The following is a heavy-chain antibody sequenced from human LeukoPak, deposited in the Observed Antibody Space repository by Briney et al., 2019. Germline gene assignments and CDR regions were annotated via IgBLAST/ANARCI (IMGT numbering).Heavy chain of an antibody. Sequence: PGGSLRLSCAASGFTFDDYAIHWVRQRPGKGLESVTLISGDGGSTYYGDSVKGRFTISRDNSKKSLYLQMNGLRAEDTALYYCARGQRGSGPIIDYWGQGTLVTVSS. D-gene: IGHD3-10*01. V-gene: IGHV3-43*02. CDR1: GFTFDDYA. CDR2: ISGDGGST. CDR3: ARGQRGSGPIIDY. J-gene: IGHJ4*02.